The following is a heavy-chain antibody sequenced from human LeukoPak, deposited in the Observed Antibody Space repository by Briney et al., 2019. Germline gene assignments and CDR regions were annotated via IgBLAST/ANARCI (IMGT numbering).Heavy chain of an antibody. J-gene: IGHJ4*02. Sequence: GGSLRLSGEVSGFTFSSSRMNWVHQAPGKGLEWVSYISSRGTTKHYADSVKGRFTISRDNAKNALYLQMNSLRVEDTAVYYCANFEPGYTSSCYAEFWGRGTLVTVSS. CDR3: ANFEPGYTSSCYAEF. V-gene: IGHV3-48*03. D-gene: IGHD6-13*01. CDR1: GFTFSSSR. CDR2: ISSRGTTK.